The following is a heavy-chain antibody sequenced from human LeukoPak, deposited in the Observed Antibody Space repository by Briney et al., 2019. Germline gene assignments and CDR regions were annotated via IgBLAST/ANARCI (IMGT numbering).Heavy chain of an antibody. Sequence: PGGSLRLSCAASGFTFSSYDMHWVRQAPGKGLEWVAVISYDGSSKYYADSVKGRFTISRDNSKNTLYLQMNSLRAEDTAVYYCARGGDTTGTTGWFDPWGQGTLVTVSS. D-gene: IGHD1-1*01. CDR3: ARGGDTTGTTGWFDP. CDR1: GFTFSSYD. V-gene: IGHV3-30-3*01. J-gene: IGHJ5*02. CDR2: ISYDGSSK.